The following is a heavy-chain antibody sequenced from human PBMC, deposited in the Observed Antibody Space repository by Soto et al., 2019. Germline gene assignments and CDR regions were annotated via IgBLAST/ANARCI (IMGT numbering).Heavy chain of an antibody. CDR2: IYYSGST. Sequence: SETLSLTCTVSGGSMSSYYWNWIRQPPGKGPEWIGYIYYSGSTNFNPSLKSRVTISVDTSKKEFSLKLNSVTAADAAVYYCARSGYFESSGNWRDPWGQGTLVTVSS. CDR3: ARSGYFESSGNWRDP. V-gene: IGHV4-59*01. D-gene: IGHD3-22*01. J-gene: IGHJ5*02. CDR1: GGSMSSYY.